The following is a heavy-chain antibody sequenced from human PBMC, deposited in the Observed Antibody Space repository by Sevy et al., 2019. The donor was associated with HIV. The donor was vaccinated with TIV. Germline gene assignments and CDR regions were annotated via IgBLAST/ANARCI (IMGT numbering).Heavy chain of an antibody. CDR2: IYYSGST. D-gene: IGHD1-26*01. CDR3: ASTSRGTYYYYMDV. V-gene: IGHV4-39*01. J-gene: IGHJ6*03. CDR1: GGSISSSSYY. Sequence: SETLSLTCTVSGGSISSSSYYWGWIRQPPGKGLEWIRSIYYSGSTYYNPSLKSRVTISVDTSKNQFSLKLSSVTAADTAVYYCASTSRGTYYYYMDVWGKGTTVTVSS.